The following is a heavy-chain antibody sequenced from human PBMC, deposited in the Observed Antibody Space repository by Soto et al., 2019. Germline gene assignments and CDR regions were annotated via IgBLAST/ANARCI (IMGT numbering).Heavy chain of an antibody. Sequence: GSLRLSCAASGFTFSGYVMHWVRQAPGKGLEWVALISYDGSNKYYADSVKGRFTISRDNSENTLYLQMNSLRAEDTAVYYCARESGTTYYYYGMDVWGQGATVTVSS. V-gene: IGHV3-30*03. D-gene: IGHD1-7*01. CDR3: ARESGTTYYYYGMDV. CDR2: ISYDGSNK. CDR1: GFTFSGYV. J-gene: IGHJ6*02.